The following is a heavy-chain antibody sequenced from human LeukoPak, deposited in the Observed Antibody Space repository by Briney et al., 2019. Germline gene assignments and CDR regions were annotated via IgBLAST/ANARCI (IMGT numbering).Heavy chain of an antibody. D-gene: IGHD6-13*01. Sequence: SQTLSLTCTVSGGSISSGSYYWSWIRRPAGKGLEWIGRIDTSGSTNYNPSLKSRVTLSVDRSKNQFSLKLSSVTAADTALYYCARDPGWYAANWFDPWGQGTLVTVSS. CDR1: GGSISSGSYY. CDR2: IDTSGST. V-gene: IGHV4-61*02. J-gene: IGHJ5*02. CDR3: ARDPGWYAANWFDP.